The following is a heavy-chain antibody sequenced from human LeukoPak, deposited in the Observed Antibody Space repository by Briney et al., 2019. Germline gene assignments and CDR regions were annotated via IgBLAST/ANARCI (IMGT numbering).Heavy chain of an antibody. CDR1: GGSIRSSSSY. D-gene: IGHD6-19*01. CDR2: IYYSGST. Sequence: PSETLSLTCTVSGGSIRSSSSYWGWIRQAPGKGLEWIGSIYYSGSTYYNPSLKSRVTISVDTSKNQFSLKVRSVTAADTAVYYCATYSTGFDIWGQGTVVTVSS. CDR3: ATYSTGFDI. V-gene: IGHV4-39*01. J-gene: IGHJ3*02.